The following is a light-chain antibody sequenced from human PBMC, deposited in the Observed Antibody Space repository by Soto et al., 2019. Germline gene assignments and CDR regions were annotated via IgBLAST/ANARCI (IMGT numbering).Light chain of an antibody. CDR3: QQYHDCPPYT. Sequence: EIVLTQSPATLSVSPGERATLSCRASQSVGINLAWYQQKPGQTPRLLIYGASTSSTGIPARFSGSGSAGTEFTLTISSLQSEDFAVSYCQQYHDCPPYTFGQGTTLEIK. CDR1: QSVGIN. CDR2: GAS. V-gene: IGKV3-15*01. J-gene: IGKJ2*01.